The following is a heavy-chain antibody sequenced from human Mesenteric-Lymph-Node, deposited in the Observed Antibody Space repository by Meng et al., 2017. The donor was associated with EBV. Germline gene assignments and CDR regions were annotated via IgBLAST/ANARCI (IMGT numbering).Heavy chain of an antibody. CDR3: ARGGVLSYYALDY. CDR1: GGSISSSNW. J-gene: IGHJ4*02. CDR2: IYHSGST. D-gene: IGHD1-26*01. Sequence: QVQLQEAGPGLVKPSGTLSLTCAVSGGSISSSNWWSWVRQPPGKGLEWIGEIYHSGSTNYNPSLKSRVTISVDTSKNQFSLKLSSVTAADTAVYYCARGGVLSYYALDYWGQGTLVTVSS. V-gene: IGHV4-4*02.